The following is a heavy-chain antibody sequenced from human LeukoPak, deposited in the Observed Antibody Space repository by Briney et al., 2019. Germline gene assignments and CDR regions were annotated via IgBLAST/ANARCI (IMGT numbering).Heavy chain of an antibody. J-gene: IGHJ4*02. Sequence: PGGSLRLSCSASGFTFSDYAMHWVRQAPGKGLDYVSAISGNGGSTYYADSVKGRFTISIDNSKDTLYLQMSSLRAEDAAVYYCVKLAEGGCWGQGTLVTVSS. CDR1: GFTFSDYA. CDR3: VKLAEGGC. CDR2: ISGNGGST. V-gene: IGHV3-64D*09. D-gene: IGHD2-15*01.